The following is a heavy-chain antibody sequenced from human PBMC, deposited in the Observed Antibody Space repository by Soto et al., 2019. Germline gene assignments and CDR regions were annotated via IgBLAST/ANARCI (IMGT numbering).Heavy chain of an antibody. D-gene: IGHD2-8*01. CDR3: ARGDSTDCSIGVCSFFYNHDMDV. V-gene: IGHV1-2*04. J-gene: IGHJ6*02. CDR2: INPKSGGT. Sequence: ASVKVSCKASGYSFTDYHIHWVRQAPGQGLEWLGRINPKSGGTSTAQKFQGWVTMTTDTSISTASMELTRLTSDDTAIYYCARGDSTDCSIGVCSFFYNHDMDVWGQGTTVTGS. CDR1: GYSFTDYH.